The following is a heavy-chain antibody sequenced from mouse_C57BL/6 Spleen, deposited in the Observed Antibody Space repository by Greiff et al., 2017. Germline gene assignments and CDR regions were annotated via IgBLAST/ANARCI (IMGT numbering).Heavy chain of an antibody. Sequence: VQLQQSGAELARPGASVKMSCKASGYTFTSYTMHWVKQRPGQGLEWIGYINPSSGYTKYNQKFKDKATLTADKSSSTAYMQLSSLTSEDSAVYYCARGGIVATDWFAYWGQGTLVTVSA. J-gene: IGHJ3*01. D-gene: IGHD1-1*01. CDR3: ARGGIVATDWFAY. CDR1: GYTFTSYT. CDR2: INPSSGYT. V-gene: IGHV1-4*01.